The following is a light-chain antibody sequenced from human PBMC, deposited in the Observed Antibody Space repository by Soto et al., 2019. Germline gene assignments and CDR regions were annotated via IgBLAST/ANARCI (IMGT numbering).Light chain of an antibody. CDR1: QSVSSN. J-gene: IGKJ4*02. Sequence: EIVMTQSPATLSVSPGERATLSCRASQSVSSNLAWYQQKTGQAPRLLIYGASTRATGIPARFSGSGSGTEFTLTISSLQSEDFAVYYCQRYNNWPPLTFGGGTKVEIK. CDR3: QRYNNWPPLT. CDR2: GAS. V-gene: IGKV3-15*01.